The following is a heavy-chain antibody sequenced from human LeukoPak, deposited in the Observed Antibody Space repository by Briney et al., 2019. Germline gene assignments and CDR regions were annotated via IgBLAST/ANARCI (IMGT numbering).Heavy chain of an antibody. CDR2: ISSSSSYI. CDR3: ARDPTPRYCSGGSCYTHYGMDV. J-gene: IGHJ6*02. CDR1: GFTFSSYT. Sequence: GGSLRLSCAASGFTFSSYTMNWVRQAPGKGLEWVSSISSSSSYIYYADSVKGRLTICRDNAKNSLYLQMNSLRAEDTAVYYCARDPTPRYCSGGSCYTHYGMDVWGQGTTVTVSS. V-gene: IGHV3-21*01. D-gene: IGHD2-15*01.